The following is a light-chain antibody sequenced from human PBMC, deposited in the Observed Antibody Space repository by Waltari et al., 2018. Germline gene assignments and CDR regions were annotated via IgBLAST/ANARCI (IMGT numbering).Light chain of an antibody. J-gene: IGKJ4*01. V-gene: IGKV3-11*01. CDR2: DAS. Sequence: IVLTQSPATLSLSPGERATLSCRASQSVGSYLAWYQQKPGQAPRLLIYDASNRATGIPARFSGSGSGTDFTLTISSLEPEDFASYYCQQRSNRPLTFGGGTKVEIK. CDR3: QQRSNRPLT. CDR1: QSVGSY.